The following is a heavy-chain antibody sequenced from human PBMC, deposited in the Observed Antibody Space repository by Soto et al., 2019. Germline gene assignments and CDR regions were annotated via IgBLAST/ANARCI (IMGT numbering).Heavy chain of an antibody. V-gene: IGHV4-59*01. CDR1: GGSITNYY. D-gene: IGHD2-15*01. Sequence: SETLSLTCTVSGGSITNYYWGWIRQSPGKGLGWIGYIYSSGSHYYNPSLKSRVTISLDTSKNKYSLRLTSVTAADPAIYYLAGEADPLFCSGGSCYGGWFDTWGQGTLVTVSS. CDR3: AGEADPLFCSGGSCYGGWFDT. CDR2: IYSSGSH. J-gene: IGHJ5*02.